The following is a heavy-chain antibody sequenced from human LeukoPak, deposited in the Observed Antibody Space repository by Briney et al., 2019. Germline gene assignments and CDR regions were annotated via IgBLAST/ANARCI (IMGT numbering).Heavy chain of an antibody. J-gene: IGHJ6*03. CDR1: GFTFSSYG. D-gene: IGHD6-13*01. Sequence: PGGSLRLSCAASGFTFSSYGMHWVRQAPGKGLEWVAFIRYDGSNKYYADSVKGRFTISRDNSKNTLYLQMNSLRAEDTAVYYCAKPPLGIAARNYYMDVWGKGTTVTVSS. V-gene: IGHV3-30*02. CDR3: AKPPLGIAARNYYMDV. CDR2: IRYDGSNK.